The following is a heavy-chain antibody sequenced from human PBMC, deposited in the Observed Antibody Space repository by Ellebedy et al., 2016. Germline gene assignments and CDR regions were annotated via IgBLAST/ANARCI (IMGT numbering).Heavy chain of an antibody. V-gene: IGHV3-7*01. CDR3: ARDLVTMALRFYYFGMDV. CDR1: HFPFNTYY. CDR2: INQHGSEK. D-gene: IGHD3-10*01. J-gene: IGHJ6*02. Sequence: GESLKISXTASHFPFNTYYMSWVRQAPGKGLEWVANINQHGSEKYYVDSVKGRFTISRDNANNSLYLQMDSLRAEDTAVYYCARDLVTMALRFYYFGMDVWGQGTTVTVSS.